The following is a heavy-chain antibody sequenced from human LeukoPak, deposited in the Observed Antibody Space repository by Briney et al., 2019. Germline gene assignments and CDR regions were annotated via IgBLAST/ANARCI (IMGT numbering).Heavy chain of an antibody. CDR2: INPSGGST. V-gene: IGHV1-46*01. Sequence: ASVKVSCKASGYTFTSYYVHWVRQAPGQGLEWMGIINPSGGSTSYAQKFQGRVTMTRDTSTSTVYMELSSLRSEDTAVYYCAGSLGYCTSNVCYLKYWGQGTLVTVSS. J-gene: IGHJ4*02. D-gene: IGHD2-8*01. CDR1: GYTFTSYY. CDR3: AGSLGYCTSNVCYLKY.